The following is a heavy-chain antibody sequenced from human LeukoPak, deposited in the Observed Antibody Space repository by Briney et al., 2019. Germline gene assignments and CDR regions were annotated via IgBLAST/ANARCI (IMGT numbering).Heavy chain of an antibody. V-gene: IGHV4-4*07. CDR2: INTSGNT. J-gene: IGHJ4*02. Sequence: PSETLSLTCTVSGDSISNYYWTWIRQSAGKGLQWIGRINTSGNTNYNPYLKSRVTMSLDTSKNQFSLNLSSVTAADTAVYYCARSVRKYQLLGRFDTYYFDYWGQGTLVTVSS. CDR3: ARSVRKYQLLGRFDTYYFDY. D-gene: IGHD2-2*01. CDR1: GDSISNYY.